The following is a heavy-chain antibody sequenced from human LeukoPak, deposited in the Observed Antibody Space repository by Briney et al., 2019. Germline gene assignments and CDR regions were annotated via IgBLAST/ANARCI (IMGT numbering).Heavy chain of an antibody. V-gene: IGHV3-53*01. CDR2: IYGGGST. CDR1: GFTVSSYY. Sequence: SGGSLRLSCAASGFTVSSYYMSWVRQAPGKGLEWVSIIYGGGSTHYADSVKGRFTISRDNSKNTLYLQMNSLRAEDTAIYYCARGLNTYDSSGFYFLWGQGTLVTVSS. J-gene: IGHJ4*02. D-gene: IGHD3-22*01. CDR3: ARGLNTYDSSGFYFL.